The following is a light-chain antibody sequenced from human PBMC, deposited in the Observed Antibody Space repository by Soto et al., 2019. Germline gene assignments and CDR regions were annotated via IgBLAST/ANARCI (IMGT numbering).Light chain of an antibody. CDR3: AAWDDSLNACV. V-gene: IGLV1-44*01. CDR2: KNH. J-gene: IGLJ1*01. Sequence: QSVLTQAPSASGTPGQRVTISCSGSSSNIGSKTVNWYQQVPGMAPKLLVFKNHQRPSGVPDRFSGSKSGTSASLAISGLQSEDEADYYCAAWDDSLNACVFGTGTKLTVL. CDR1: SSNIGSKT.